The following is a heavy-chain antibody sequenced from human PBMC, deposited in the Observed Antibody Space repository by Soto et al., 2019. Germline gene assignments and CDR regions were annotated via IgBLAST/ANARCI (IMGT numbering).Heavy chain of an antibody. D-gene: IGHD3-16*01. CDR2: ISGSAGST. CDR1: GFTFSSYA. Sequence: EVQLLESGGGLVQPGGSLRLSCAASGFTFSSYAMSWVRQAPGKGLEWVSAISGSAGSTYYADSVKGRFTISRDNSKNTLYLQMNSLRAKDTAVFYCTKDLWPYLPAGGEFDSWGQGTLVTVSS. V-gene: IGHV3-23*01. CDR3: TKDLWPYLPAGGEFDS. J-gene: IGHJ4*02.